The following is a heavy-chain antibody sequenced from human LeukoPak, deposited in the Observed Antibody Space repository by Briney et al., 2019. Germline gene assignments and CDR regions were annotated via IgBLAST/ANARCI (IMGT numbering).Heavy chain of an antibody. D-gene: IGHD5-24*01. CDR3: ARVNEDTSRDGYSFDY. CDR2: ISSSSSYI. Sequence: GGSLRLSCAASGFTFSSYSMNWVRQAPGKGLEWVSSISSSSSYIYYADSVKGRFTISRDNAKNSLYLQMNSLRAEDTAVYYCARVNEDTSRDGYSFDYWGQGTLVTVSS. J-gene: IGHJ4*02. CDR1: GFTFSSYS. V-gene: IGHV3-21*01.